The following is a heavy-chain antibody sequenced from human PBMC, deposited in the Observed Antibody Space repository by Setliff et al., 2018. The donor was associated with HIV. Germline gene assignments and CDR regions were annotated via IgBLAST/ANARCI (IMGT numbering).Heavy chain of an antibody. V-gene: IGHV4-38-2*01. CDR3: ARVWEFIDTYCMDV. D-gene: IGHD3-10*01. CDR1: GSFINSDY. CDR2: VYHRGNT. Sequence: SETLSLTCAVSGSFINSDYWAWIRQPPGKGLEWIGSVYHRGNTHYNPSLWSRVTMSVDISNNQFSLDLTSVTAADTAVYYCARVWEFIDTYCMDVWGQGTLVTVS. J-gene: IGHJ6*02.